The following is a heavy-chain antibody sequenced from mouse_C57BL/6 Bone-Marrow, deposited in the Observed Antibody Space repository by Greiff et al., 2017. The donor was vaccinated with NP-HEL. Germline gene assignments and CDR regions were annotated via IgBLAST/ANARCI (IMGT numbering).Heavy chain of an antibody. CDR1: GYTFTSYW. CDR2: IDPSDSYT. V-gene: IGHV1-69*01. J-gene: IGHJ4*01. Sequence: QVQLKQPGAELVMPGASVKLSCKASGYTFTSYWMHWVKQRPGQGLEWIGEIDPSDSYTNYNQKFKGKSTLTVDKSSSTAYMQLSSLTSEDSAVYYCARCCSYYYAMDYWGQGTSVTVSS. CDR3: ARCCSYYYAMDY.